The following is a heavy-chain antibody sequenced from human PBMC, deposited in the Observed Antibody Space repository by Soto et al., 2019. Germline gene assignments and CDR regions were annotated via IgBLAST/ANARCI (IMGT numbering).Heavy chain of an antibody. D-gene: IGHD6-13*01. J-gene: IGHJ4*02. CDR3: ARDSAYSSSWYYFDY. V-gene: IGHV4-4*02. CDR1: GGSISSSNW. CDR2: IYHSGST. Sequence: SETLSLTCAVSGGSISSSNWWSWVRPPPGKGLEWIGEIYHSGSTNYNPSLKSRVTISVDKSKNQFSLKLSSVTAADTAVYYCARDSAYSSSWYYFDYWGQGTLVTVSS.